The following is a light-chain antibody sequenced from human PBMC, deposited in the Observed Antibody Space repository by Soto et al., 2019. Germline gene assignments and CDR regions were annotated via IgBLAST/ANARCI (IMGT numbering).Light chain of an antibody. V-gene: IGKV3-11*01. J-gene: IGKJ1*01. Sequence: QSSTTMSLSPGESATLSCRASRSVSSYLAWYQQKPGQAPRLLIYDASNRATGIPARFSGSGSGTDFTLSISSLEPEDFAVYYCQQRSNWPWTFGQGTKVEIK. CDR3: QQRSNWPWT. CDR2: DAS. CDR1: RSVSSY.